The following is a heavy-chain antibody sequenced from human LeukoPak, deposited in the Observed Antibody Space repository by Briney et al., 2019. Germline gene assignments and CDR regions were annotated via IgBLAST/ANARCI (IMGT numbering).Heavy chain of an antibody. Sequence: SETLSLTCTVSGGSISSYYWSWIRQPPGKGLEWIGYIHYSGSTNYNPSLKSRVTISVDTSKNQFSLKLSSVTAADTAAYYCARVGSFGFVYFDYWGQGTLVTVSS. D-gene: IGHD5-18*01. J-gene: IGHJ4*02. CDR2: IHYSGST. CDR1: GGSISSYY. V-gene: IGHV4-59*01. CDR3: ARVGSFGFVYFDY.